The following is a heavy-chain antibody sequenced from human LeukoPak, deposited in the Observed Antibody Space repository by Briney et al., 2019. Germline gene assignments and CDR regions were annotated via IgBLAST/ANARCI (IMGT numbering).Heavy chain of an antibody. CDR2: ISGSGGST. J-gene: IGHJ4*02. CDR1: GFTFSSYA. CDR3: AKDRMEWLFFDY. Sequence: PGGSLRLSCAASGFTFSSYAMSWVRQAPGKGLEWVSAISGSGGSTYYADSVKGRFTISRDNSKNTLYPQMNSLRAEDTAVYYCAKDRMEWLFFDYWGQGTLVTVSS. V-gene: IGHV3-23*01. D-gene: IGHD3-3*01.